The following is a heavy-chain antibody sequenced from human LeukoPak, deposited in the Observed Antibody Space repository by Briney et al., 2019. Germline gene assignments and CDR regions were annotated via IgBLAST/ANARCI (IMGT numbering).Heavy chain of an antibody. Sequence: PGGSLRLSCAASRFTFSNYWMSWVRQAPGKGLEWVANIKQDGSEKYYVDSVKGRFTMSRDNAKNSLYLQMNNLTAEDTAVYYCARQRGSYSFDYWGQGTLVTVSS. CDR2: IKQDGSEK. CDR1: RFTFSNYW. V-gene: IGHV3-7*01. J-gene: IGHJ4*02. CDR3: ARQRGSYSFDY. D-gene: IGHD1-26*01.